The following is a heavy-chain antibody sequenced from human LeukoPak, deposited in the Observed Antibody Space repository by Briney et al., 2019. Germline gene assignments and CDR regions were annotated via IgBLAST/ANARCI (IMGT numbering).Heavy chain of an antibody. J-gene: IGHJ4*02. D-gene: IGHD6-6*01. CDR3: ARDHVVAARRFSY. V-gene: IGHV4-39*07. CDR2: IYYSEST. CDR1: GGSFSSSSYY. Sequence: PSETLTLTCTVSGGSFSSSSYYWGRIRQPPGKGLVWIGSIYYSESTYYNPSLKSRVTISVDTSKNQFSLKLSSVTAADTAVYYCARDHVVAARRFSYWGQGTLVTVSS.